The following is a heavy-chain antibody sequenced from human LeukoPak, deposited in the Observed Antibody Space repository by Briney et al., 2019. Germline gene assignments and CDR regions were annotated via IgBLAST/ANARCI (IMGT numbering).Heavy chain of an antibody. V-gene: IGHV1-18*01. D-gene: IGHD3-10*01. J-gene: IGHJ6*02. Sequence: EASVKVSCKASGYTFTSYGISWVRQAPGQGLEWMGWISAYNGNTNYAQKLQGRVTMTTDTSTSTAYMELRSLRSDDTAVYYCARVRGSGSPTPYYYYGMDASGQGTTVSVSS. CDR1: GYTFTSYG. CDR2: ISAYNGNT. CDR3: ARVRGSGSPTPYYYYGMDA.